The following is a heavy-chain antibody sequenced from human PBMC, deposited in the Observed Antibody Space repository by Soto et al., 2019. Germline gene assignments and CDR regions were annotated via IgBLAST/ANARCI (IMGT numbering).Heavy chain of an antibody. D-gene: IGHD3-10*01. CDR1: GFTFSDYY. J-gene: IGHJ4*02. CDR2: ITSSGSYT. CDR3: TRGSGYGSGNYDF. V-gene: IGHV3-11*05. Sequence: QVQLVESGGGLVKPGGSLSLSCAASGFTFSDYYMTWIRQAPGKGLEWVSYITSSGSYTKYADSVRGRFTISRDNAKNSLYLQMNGLRAEDTAMYYCTRGSGYGSGNYDFWGQGTLVTVSS.